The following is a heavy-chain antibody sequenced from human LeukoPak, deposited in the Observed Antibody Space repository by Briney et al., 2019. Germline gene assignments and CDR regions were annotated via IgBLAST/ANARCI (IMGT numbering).Heavy chain of an antibody. D-gene: IGHD6-19*01. V-gene: IGHV1-8*01. J-gene: IGHJ6*03. CDR2: MNPNSGNT. CDR1: GYTFTSYD. Sequence: ASVKVSCKASGYTFTSYDINWVRQATGQGLEWMGWMNPNSGNTGYAQKFQGRVTITRNTSISTAYMELSSLRSEDTAVCYCARGFTEQWLLPNYYYYMDVWGKGTTVTVSS. CDR3: ARGFTEQWLLPNYYYYMDV.